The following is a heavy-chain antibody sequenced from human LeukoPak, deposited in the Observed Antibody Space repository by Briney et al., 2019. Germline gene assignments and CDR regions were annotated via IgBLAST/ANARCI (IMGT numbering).Heavy chain of an antibody. V-gene: IGHV3-23*01. J-gene: IGHJ4*02. Sequence: GGSLRLSCAASGFTFSSYAMSWVRQAPGKGLEWVSTISDSCGSTYYADSVKGRFTISRDNAKNSLYLQMNSLRDEDTAVYYCAGLDIVAPCSSYWGQGTLVTVSS. CDR3: AGLDIVAPCSSY. CDR2: ISDSCGST. CDR1: GFTFSSYA. D-gene: IGHD5-12*01.